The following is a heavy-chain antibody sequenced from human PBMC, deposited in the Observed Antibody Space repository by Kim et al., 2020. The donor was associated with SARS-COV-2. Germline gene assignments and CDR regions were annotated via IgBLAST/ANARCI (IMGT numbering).Heavy chain of an antibody. J-gene: IGHJ3*02. D-gene: IGHD2-15*01. CDR1: GFTFSSYA. CDR2: ISYDGSNK. CDR3: ARSIPYCSGGSCYPRDDAFDI. Sequence: GGSLRLSCAASGFTFSSYAMHWVRQAPGKGLEWVAVISYDGSNKYYADSVKGRFTISRDNSKNTLYLQMNSLRAEDTAVYYWARSIPYCSGGSCYPRDDAFDIWGQGTMVTVSS. V-gene: IGHV3-30-3*01.